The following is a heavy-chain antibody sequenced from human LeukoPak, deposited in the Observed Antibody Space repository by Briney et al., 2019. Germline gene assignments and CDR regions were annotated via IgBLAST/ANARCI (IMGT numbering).Heavy chain of an antibody. J-gene: IGHJ2*01. V-gene: IGHV1-2*02. D-gene: IGHD6-19*01. CDR1: GYTFTGYF. Sequence: ASVKVSCKASGYTFTGYFLHWVRQAPGQGLEWMGWINADSGATNYAQKFQGRVTMTRDTSISTAYMELSRLRSDDTAVYYCARDLGAIAVAGSPDWYFDLWGRGTLVTVSS. CDR2: INADSGAT. CDR3: ARDLGAIAVAGSPDWYFDL.